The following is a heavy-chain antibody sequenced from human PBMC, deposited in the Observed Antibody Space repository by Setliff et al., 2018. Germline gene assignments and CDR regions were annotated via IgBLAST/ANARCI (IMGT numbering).Heavy chain of an antibody. Sequence: SETLSLTCAVSGYSISSGYHWGWIRRSPGKGLEWIGTIYHSGNAYYNPSLKSRVTISVDTSKNQFSLKLSSVTAADTALYYCTVYNTGSSKDHYWGQGTPVTVSS. J-gene: IGHJ4*02. CDR1: GYSISSGYH. V-gene: IGHV4-38-2*01. CDR2: IYHSGNA. CDR3: TVYNTGSSKDHY. D-gene: IGHD2-8*02.